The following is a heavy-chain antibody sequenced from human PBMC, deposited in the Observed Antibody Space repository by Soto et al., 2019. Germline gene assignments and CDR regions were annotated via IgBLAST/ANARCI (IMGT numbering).Heavy chain of an antibody. J-gene: IGHJ6*02. D-gene: IGHD6-13*01. CDR3: ARERGLLGEGGAAGTPHYYYYGMDV. CDR2: IGTAGDT. CDR1: GLYISSYP. V-gene: IGHV3-13*01. Sequence: GPLSHSWARSGLYISSYPVHLKHQATGKGLEWVSAIGTAGDTYYPGSVKGRFTISRENAKNSLYLQMNSLRAEDTAVYYCARERGLLGEGGAAGTPHYYYYGMDVWGQGTTVTVSS.